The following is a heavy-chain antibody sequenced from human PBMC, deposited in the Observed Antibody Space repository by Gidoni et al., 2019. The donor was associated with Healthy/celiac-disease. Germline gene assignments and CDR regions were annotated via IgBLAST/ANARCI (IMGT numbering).Heavy chain of an antibody. CDR3: ARDFVLDQTWFDP. Sequence: QVQLVQSGAEVKKPGSSVKVSCKASGGTFSSYAISGVRQAPGKGLEWMGGVIPIFGTSNYAQKFQGTVTITADKSTSTAYMELSSLRSEDTAVYYCARDFVLDQTWFDPWGQGTLVTVSS. V-gene: IGHV1-69*06. CDR1: GGTFSSYA. CDR2: VIPIFGTS. D-gene: IGHD2-2*01. J-gene: IGHJ5*02.